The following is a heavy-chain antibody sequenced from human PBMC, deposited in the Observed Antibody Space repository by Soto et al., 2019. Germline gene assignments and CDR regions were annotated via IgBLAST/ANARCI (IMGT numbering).Heavy chain of an antibody. D-gene: IGHD2-15*01. J-gene: IGHJ5*02. V-gene: IGHV1-2*02. Sequence: ASVKVSCKASGYTFTGYYMHWVRQAPGQGLEWMGWINPSSGGTNYAQKFQGRVTMTRDTSISTAYMELSRLRSDDTAVYYCASKGTKRGYCSGGSCYPWFDTWGQGTLVTVSS. CDR1: GYTFTGYY. CDR3: ASKGTKRGYCSGGSCYPWFDT. CDR2: INPSSGGT.